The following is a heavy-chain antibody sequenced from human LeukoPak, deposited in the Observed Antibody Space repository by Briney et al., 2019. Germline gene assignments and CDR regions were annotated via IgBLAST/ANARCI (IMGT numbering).Heavy chain of an antibody. CDR2: IYYSGST. CDR1: GGSISSSSYY. Sequence: PSETLSLTCTVSGGSISSSSYYWGWIRQPPGKGLEWIGSIYYSGSTYYNPSLKSRVTISVDTSKNQFSLKLSSVTAADTAVYYCARGNPKYGMDVWGQGTTVTVSS. D-gene: IGHD1-14*01. J-gene: IGHJ6*02. CDR3: ARGNPKYGMDV. V-gene: IGHV4-39*07.